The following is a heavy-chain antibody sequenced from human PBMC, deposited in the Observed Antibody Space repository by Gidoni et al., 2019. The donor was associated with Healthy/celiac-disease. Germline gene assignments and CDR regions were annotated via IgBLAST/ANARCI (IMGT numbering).Heavy chain of an antibody. J-gene: IGHJ5*02. CDR2: INHSGST. V-gene: IGHV4-34*01. CDR3: ARAGIQLWLYNWFDP. CDR1: GGSFSGYY. D-gene: IGHD5-18*01. Sequence: QVQLQQWGAGLLKPSETLSLTCAVYGGSFSGYYWSWIRQPPGKGLEWIGEINHSGSTNYNPSLKSRVTISVDTSKNQFSLKLSSVTAADTAVYYCARAGIQLWLYNWFDPWGQGTLVTVSS.